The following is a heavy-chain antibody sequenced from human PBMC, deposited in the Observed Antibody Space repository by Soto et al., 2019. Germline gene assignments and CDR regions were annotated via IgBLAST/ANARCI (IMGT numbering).Heavy chain of an antibody. Sequence: PSETLSLTCAVNGGSFSNFYWTWIRQPPGKGLEWIGEINHNGSPNYNPSLKSRVTISVDTSKNQFSLSLRSVTAADTAVYYCARTRVSDFSSGYFRRCWFDSWGQGTMVTVSS. CDR2: INHNGSP. V-gene: IGHV4-34*01. D-gene: IGHD3-3*01. CDR1: GGSFSNFY. CDR3: ARTRVSDFSSGYFRRCWFDS. J-gene: IGHJ5*01.